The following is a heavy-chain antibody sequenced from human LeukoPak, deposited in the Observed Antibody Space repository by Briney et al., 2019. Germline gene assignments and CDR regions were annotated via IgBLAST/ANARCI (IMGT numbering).Heavy chain of an antibody. V-gene: IGHV4-59*08. CDR3: ARHKNSGTYPLDF. CDR1: GDSITGYY. J-gene: IGHJ4*02. D-gene: IGHD1-7*01. Sequence: SETLSLTCTVSGDSITGYYWSWIRQPPGRELESIGFIRYSGSTKYNPSLQSRVTMSVDTSKNQFSLKLTSVTAADTAVYYCARHKNSGTYPLDFWGQGTLVTVSS. CDR2: IRYSGST.